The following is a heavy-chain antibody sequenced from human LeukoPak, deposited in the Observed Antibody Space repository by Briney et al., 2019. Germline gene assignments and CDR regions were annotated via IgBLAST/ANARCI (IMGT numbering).Heavy chain of an antibody. CDR2: INQDGSDM. CDR1: GFTFSSHS. J-gene: IGHJ3*01. V-gene: IGHV3-7*03. CDR3: ARDFPGIGRGTFDF. Sequence: PGGSLRLSCAASGFTFSSHSMNWVRLTPGKGLEWVAKINQDGSDMYYVDSVKGRFFVSRDNARNLVYLQMNSLRVDDTAVYYCARDFPGIGRGTFDFWGQGTIIIVSS. D-gene: IGHD3-10*01.